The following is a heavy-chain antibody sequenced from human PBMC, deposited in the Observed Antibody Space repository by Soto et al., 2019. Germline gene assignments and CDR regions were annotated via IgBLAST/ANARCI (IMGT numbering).Heavy chain of an antibody. V-gene: IGHV3-53*01. D-gene: IGHD6-13*01. CDR1: GFTVSSNY. J-gene: IGHJ6*02. CDR2: IYSGGST. Sequence: EVQLVESGGGLIQPGGSLRLSCAASGFTVSSNYMSWVRQAPGKGLEWVSVIYSGGSTYYADSVKGRFTISRDNSKNTLYLQMNSLRAEDTAVYYCARDWRAAAGYYYYGMDVWGQGTTVTVSS. CDR3: ARDWRAAAGYYYYGMDV.